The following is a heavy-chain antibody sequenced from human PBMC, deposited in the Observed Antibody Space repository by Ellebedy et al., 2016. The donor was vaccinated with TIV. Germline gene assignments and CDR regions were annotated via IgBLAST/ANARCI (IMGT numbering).Heavy chain of an antibody. V-gene: IGHV3-30*18. J-gene: IGHJ1*01. Sequence: GGSLRLSCAASGFTFSSYGMHWVRQAPGKGLEWVAVISYDGSNKYYADSVKGQFTISRDNSKNTLYLQMNSLRAEDTAVYYCAKGYSGGWVEYFQYWGQGTLVTVSS. CDR2: ISYDGSNK. CDR1: GFTFSSYG. CDR3: AKGYSGGWVEYFQY. D-gene: IGHD6-19*01.